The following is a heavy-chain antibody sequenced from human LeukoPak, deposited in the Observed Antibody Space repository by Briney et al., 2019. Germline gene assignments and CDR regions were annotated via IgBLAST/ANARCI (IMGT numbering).Heavy chain of an antibody. J-gene: IGHJ6*02. CDR3: ASTHCASPSCYSYYYSGLDV. CDR2: IYNTGSA. D-gene: IGHD2-2*01. V-gene: IGHV4-31*11. CDR1: GGPISSGTHY. Sequence: SETLSLTCAVSGGPISSGTHYWNWIRQHPGQGLEWIGHIYNTGSAYYNPSLMSRVSISIDTSENQSSLKLSSVTAADTAVYYCASTHCASPSCYSYYYSGLDVWGQGTTVIVSS.